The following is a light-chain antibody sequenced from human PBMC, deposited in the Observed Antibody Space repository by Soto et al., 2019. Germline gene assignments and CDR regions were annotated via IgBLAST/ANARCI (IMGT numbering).Light chain of an antibody. CDR1: SSDVGGYNY. V-gene: IGLV2-14*01. CDR3: SSYTISSTVV. Sequence: QSALTQPASVSGSPGQSITISCTGTSSDVGGYNYVSWYQQHPGKAPKLMIYDVSNRPLGVSNRFSGSKSGNTASLTISGLQAEDEADYYCSSYTISSTVVFGGGTKLTVL. J-gene: IGLJ2*01. CDR2: DVS.